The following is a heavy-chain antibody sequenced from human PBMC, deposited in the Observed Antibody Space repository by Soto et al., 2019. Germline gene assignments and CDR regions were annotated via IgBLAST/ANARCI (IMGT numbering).Heavy chain of an antibody. V-gene: IGHV4-59*01. CDR2: IYYSGST. CDR1: GGSISSYY. CDR3: ARVSAWYYGMDV. Sequence: SETLSLTCTVSGGSISSYYWSWIRQPPGKGLEWIGYIYYSGSTNYNPSLKSRVTISVDTSKNQFSLKLSSVTAADTAVYYCARVSAWYYGMDVWGQGTTVTVSS. D-gene: IGHD3-10*01. J-gene: IGHJ6*02.